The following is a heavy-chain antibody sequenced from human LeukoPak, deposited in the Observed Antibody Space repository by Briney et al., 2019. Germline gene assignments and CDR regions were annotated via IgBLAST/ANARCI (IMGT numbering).Heavy chain of an antibody. Sequence: GGSLRLSCAASGFTFSSYGMSWVRQAPGRGLEWVSYISSSGSTIYYADSVKGRFTISRDNAKNSLYLQMNSLRAEDTAVYYCAELGITMIGGVWGKGTTVTISS. V-gene: IGHV3-48*04. CDR1: GFTFSSYG. CDR2: ISSSGSTI. J-gene: IGHJ6*04. CDR3: AELGITMIGGV. D-gene: IGHD3-10*02.